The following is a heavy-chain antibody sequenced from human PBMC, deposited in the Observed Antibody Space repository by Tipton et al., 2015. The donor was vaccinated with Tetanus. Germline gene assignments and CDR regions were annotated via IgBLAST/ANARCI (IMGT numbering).Heavy chain of an antibody. Sequence: SLRLSCAASGFTFSSYAMSWVRQAPGKGLEWVSAISGSGGSTYYADSVKGRFTISRDNSKNTLYLQMNSLRAEDTAVYYCARADPTIFGVVSPPGYYYYGMDVWGQGTTVTVSS. D-gene: IGHD3-3*01. CDR1: GFTFSSYA. CDR2: ISGSGGST. J-gene: IGHJ6*02. V-gene: IGHV3-23*01. CDR3: ARADPTIFGVVSPPGYYYYGMDV.